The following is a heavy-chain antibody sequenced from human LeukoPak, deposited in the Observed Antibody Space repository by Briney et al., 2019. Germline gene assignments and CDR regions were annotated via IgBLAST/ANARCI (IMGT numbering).Heavy chain of an antibody. J-gene: IGHJ4*02. D-gene: IGHD2-15*01. CDR3: ARAPSRKSRYCSGGSCLTARYYFDY. Sequence: ASVKASCKASGYTFTSYDINWVRQATGQGLEWMGWMNPNSGNTGYAQKFQGRVTMTRNTSISTAYMELSSLRSEDTAVYYCARAPSRKSRYCSGGSCLTARYYFDYWGQGTLVTVSS. CDR2: MNPNSGNT. V-gene: IGHV1-8*01. CDR1: GYTFTSYD.